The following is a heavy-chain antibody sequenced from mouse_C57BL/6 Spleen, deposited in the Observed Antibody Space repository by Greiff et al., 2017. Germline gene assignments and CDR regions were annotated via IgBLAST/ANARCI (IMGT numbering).Heavy chain of an antibody. CDR2: ISSGSSTI. J-gene: IGHJ4*01. Sequence: EVKVVASGGGLVKPGGSLKLSCAASGFTFSDYGLHWVRQAPEKGLEWVAYISSGSSTIYYADTVTGRFTISRDNAKNTLFLQMTSLRSEDTAMYYCASTAQAPYYAMDYWGQGTSVTVSS. CDR3: ASTAQAPYYAMDY. CDR1: GFTFSDYG. V-gene: IGHV5-17*01. D-gene: IGHD3-2*02.